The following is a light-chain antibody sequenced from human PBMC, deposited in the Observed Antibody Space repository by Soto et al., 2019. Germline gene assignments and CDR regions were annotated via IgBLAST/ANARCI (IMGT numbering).Light chain of an antibody. CDR3: QAWDSRV. CDR1: KLGDKY. CDR2: QDS. V-gene: IGLV3-1*01. Sequence: SYELTQPPSVSVSPGQTASITCSGDKLGDKYACWYQQKPGQSPVLVIYQDSKRPSGIPERFSGSNSGNTATLTISGTQAMDAADYYCQAWDSRVFGGGTKLTVL. J-gene: IGLJ2*01.